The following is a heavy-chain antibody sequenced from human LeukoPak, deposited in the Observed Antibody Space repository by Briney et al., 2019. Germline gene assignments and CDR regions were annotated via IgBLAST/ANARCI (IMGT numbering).Heavy chain of an antibody. J-gene: IGHJ5*02. V-gene: IGHV4-59*01. D-gene: IGHD6-19*01. CDR2: IYYSGST. CDR3: VSLGLGFDP. CDR1: GGSISSYY. Sequence: SETLSLTCTVSGGSISSYYWSWIRQPPGKGLEWIGYIYYSGSTNYNPSLKSRVTISVDTSKNQFSLKLSSVTAADTAVYYCVSLGLGFDPWGQGTLVTVSS.